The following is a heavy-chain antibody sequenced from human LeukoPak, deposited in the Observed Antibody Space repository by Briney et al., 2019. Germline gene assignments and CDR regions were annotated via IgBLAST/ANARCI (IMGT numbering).Heavy chain of an antibody. CDR3: ARTDIVVVVAAYPGGY. Sequence: GASVKVSCKASGYTFTSYGISWVRQAPGQGLEWMGWISAYNGNTNYAQKLQGRVTMTTDTSTSTAYMELRSLRSDDTAVYYRARTDIVVVVAAYPGGYWGQGTLVTVSS. V-gene: IGHV1-18*01. CDR2: ISAYNGNT. CDR1: GYTFTSYG. J-gene: IGHJ4*02. D-gene: IGHD2-15*01.